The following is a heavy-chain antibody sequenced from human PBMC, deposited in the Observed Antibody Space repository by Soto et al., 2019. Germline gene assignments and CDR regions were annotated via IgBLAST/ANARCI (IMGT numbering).Heavy chain of an antibody. CDR3: AKDLGSVSYSDPYYYSVIDV. D-gene: IGHD1-26*01. J-gene: IGHJ6*02. CDR2: ISGSGGRT. V-gene: IGHV3-23*01. Sequence: PGGSLRLSCAASGFTFSSYAMSWVRQAPGKGLEWVSGISGSGGRTHYADSVKGRFTISRDNSKNTLHLQMNSLRAEDTAIYYCAKDLGSVSYSDPYYYSVIDVWGQRTTDTVSS. CDR1: GFTFSSYA.